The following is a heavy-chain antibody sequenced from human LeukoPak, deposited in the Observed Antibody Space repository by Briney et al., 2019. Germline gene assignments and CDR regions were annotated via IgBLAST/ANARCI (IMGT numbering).Heavy chain of an antibody. CDR3: ARDPWGLDNYFDY. J-gene: IGHJ4*02. D-gene: IGHD1-26*01. CDR1: GYTFTGYY. CDR2: INPNSCGT. Sequence: GASVKVSCKDSGYTFTGYYMHSVRQAPGQALEWMGWINPNSCGTNYAQKFQGRVTMTRDTSISTAYMELSRLRSDDTAVYYCARDPWGLDNYFDYWGQGTLVTVSS. V-gene: IGHV1-2*02.